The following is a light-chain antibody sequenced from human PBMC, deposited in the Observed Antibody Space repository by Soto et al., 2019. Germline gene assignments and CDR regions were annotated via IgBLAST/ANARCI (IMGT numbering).Light chain of an antibody. J-gene: IGKJ4*01. Sequence: EIVMTQSPATLSVSPGERGTLSCRASQNVNNNLAWYQQKPGQAPRLLIYGASTRATGIPARFTGTGSGTEFTLTISSLQSEDFAIYYCQQYNNWPLTFGGGTKVEIK. CDR3: QQYNNWPLT. CDR1: QNVNNN. CDR2: GAS. V-gene: IGKV3D-15*01.